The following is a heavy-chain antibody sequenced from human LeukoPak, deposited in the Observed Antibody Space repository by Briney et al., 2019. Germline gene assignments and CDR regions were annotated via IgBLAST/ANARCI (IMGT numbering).Heavy chain of an antibody. CDR3: AREGLDSPRVDAFDI. J-gene: IGHJ3*02. V-gene: IGHV4-38-2*02. D-gene: IGHD2-2*03. CDR1: GYSISSGYY. Sequence: SETLSLTCAVSGYSISSGYYWGWIRQPPAKGLEWIGSIYHSGSTYYNPSLKRRVTISVDTSKNQFSLKLSSVTAADTAVYYCAREGLDSPRVDAFDIWGQGTMVTVSS. CDR2: IYHSGST.